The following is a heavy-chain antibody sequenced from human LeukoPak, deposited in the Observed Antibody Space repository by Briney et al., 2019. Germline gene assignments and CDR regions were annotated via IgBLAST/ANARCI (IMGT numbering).Heavy chain of an antibody. CDR1: GMTFSNHW. CDR3: TTGPSSGYEW. D-gene: IGHD3-9*01. V-gene: IGHV3-74*01. CDR2: ITTDGRAT. J-gene: IGHJ4*02. Sequence: GGSLRLSCAASGMTFSNHWMHWVRQAPGKGLVWVSLITTDGRATIYADSVKGRFTISRDNGKSTLYLQMNSLRAEDTALYYCTTGPSSGYEWWGQGTVVTVSS.